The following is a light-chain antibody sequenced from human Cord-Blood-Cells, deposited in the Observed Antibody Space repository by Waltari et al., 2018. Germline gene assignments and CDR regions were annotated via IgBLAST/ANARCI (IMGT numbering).Light chain of an antibody. Sequence: DIQMPQSPSTLPASVGDRVTITCRASQSISSWLAWYQQKPGKAPKLLIYKASSLESGVPSMFSGSGSETEFTLTISSLQPDDFATYYCQQYNSYSTFGQGTKVEIK. J-gene: IGKJ1*01. CDR1: QSISSW. V-gene: IGKV1-5*03. CDR2: KAS. CDR3: QQYNSYST.